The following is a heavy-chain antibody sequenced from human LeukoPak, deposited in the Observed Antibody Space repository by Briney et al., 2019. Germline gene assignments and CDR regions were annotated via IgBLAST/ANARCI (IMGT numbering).Heavy chain of an antibody. J-gene: IGHJ4*02. CDR2: FNPNICDT. CDR3: ARDRYGGYDPNLDY. CDR1: GYTFTGYY. D-gene: IGHD5-12*01. V-gene: IGHV1-2*02. Sequence: SVKVSCKAAGYTFTGYYVHWVRQPPRQGLEWMGWFNPNICDTNYAQKFQGRVTMTRDTSISTAYMELSRLRSDDTAVYYCARDRYGGYDPNLDYWGQGTLVTVSS.